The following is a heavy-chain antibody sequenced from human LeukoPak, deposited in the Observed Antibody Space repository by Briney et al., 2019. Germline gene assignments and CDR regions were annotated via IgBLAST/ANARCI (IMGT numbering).Heavy chain of an antibody. CDR3: ARGRLDYYDSSGYYFDY. D-gene: IGHD3-22*01. CDR2: IYYSGST. Sequence: PSETLSLTCTVSGGSISSGGYYWSWIRQHPGKGLEWIGYIYYSGSTYDNPSLKSRVTISVDTSKNQFSLKLSSVTAADTAVYYCARGRLDYYDSSGYYFDYWGQGTLVTVSS. V-gene: IGHV4-31*03. CDR1: GGSISSGGYY. J-gene: IGHJ4*02.